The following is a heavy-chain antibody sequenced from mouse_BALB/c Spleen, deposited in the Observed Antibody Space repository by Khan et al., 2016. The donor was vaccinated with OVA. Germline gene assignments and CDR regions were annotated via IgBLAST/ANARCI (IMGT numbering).Heavy chain of an antibody. V-gene: IGHV5-6-5*01. J-gene: IGHJ3*01. Sequence: EVELVESGGYLVKPGGSLKLSCAASGFTFSNYAMSWVRQTPEKRLEWVASISSGGTSYVPDSVKGRFAISRENGRNILYLQMSSLRSEDTAMYYCTRDYWFTYWGQGTLVTVSA. CDR1: GFTFSNYA. CDR2: ISSGGTS. CDR3: TRDYWFTY.